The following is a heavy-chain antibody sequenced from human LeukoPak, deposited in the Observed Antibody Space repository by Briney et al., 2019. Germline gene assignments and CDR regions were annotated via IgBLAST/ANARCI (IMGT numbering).Heavy chain of an antibody. CDR3: ARVTGGFYSHFDY. V-gene: IGHV3-21*01. Sequence: PGGSLRLSCAASGFTFSTYSMNWVRQAPGRGLEWVSSISSSRSFIYYADSVQGRFTISRDNAKNSLYLQMNSLRAEDTAVYYCARVTGGFYSHFDYWGQGTLVTVSS. J-gene: IGHJ4*02. CDR1: GFTFSTYS. D-gene: IGHD3-22*01. CDR2: ISSSRSFI.